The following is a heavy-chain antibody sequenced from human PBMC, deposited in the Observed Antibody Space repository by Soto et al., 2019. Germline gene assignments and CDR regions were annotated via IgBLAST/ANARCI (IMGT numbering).Heavy chain of an antibody. CDR2: IKQDGSEK. V-gene: IGHV3-7*01. D-gene: IGHD3-10*01. CDR1: GFTFSSYW. Sequence: GGSLRLSCAASGFTFSSYWMSWVRQAPGKGLEWVANIKQDGSEKYYVDSVKGRFTISRDNAKNSLYLQMNSLRAEDTAVYYCASTGGSGRRGIYYMDVWGKGTTVTVSS. J-gene: IGHJ6*03. CDR3: ASTGGSGRRGIYYMDV.